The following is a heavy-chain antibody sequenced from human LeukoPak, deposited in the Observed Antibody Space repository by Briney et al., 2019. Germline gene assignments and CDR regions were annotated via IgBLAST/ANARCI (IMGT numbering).Heavy chain of an antibody. J-gene: IGHJ5*02. D-gene: IGHD6-13*01. V-gene: IGHV1-2*06. CDR1: GYTFTGYY. Sequence: ASVKVSCKASGYTFTGYYMHWVRQAPGQGLEWMGRINPNSGGTNYAQKFQGRVTMTRDTSISTGYMELSRLRSDDTAVYYCARGSRWQQLVRGWFDPWGQGTLVTVSS. CDR2: INPNSGGT. CDR3: ARGSRWQQLVRGWFDP.